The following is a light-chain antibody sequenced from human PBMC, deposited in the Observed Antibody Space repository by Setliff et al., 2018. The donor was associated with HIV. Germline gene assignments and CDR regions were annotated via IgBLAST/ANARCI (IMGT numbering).Light chain of an antibody. Sequence: ALTQPASVSGSPGQSITISCTGTSSDIGGYNSVSWYQQHPGEAPRLILYDVNQRPSGVSNRFSGSKSGNTASLIISWLEAEDEADFYCSSYTRTATYVMFGGGTKVTVL. V-gene: IGLV2-14*03. J-gene: IGLJ3*02. CDR2: DVN. CDR3: SSYTRTATYVM. CDR1: SSDIGGYNS.